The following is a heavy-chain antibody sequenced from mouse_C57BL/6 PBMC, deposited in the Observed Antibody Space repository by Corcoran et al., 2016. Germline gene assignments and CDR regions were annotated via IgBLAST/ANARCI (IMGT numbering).Heavy chain of an antibody. J-gene: IGHJ2*01. V-gene: IGHV9-3*01. CDR2: INTYSGVP. D-gene: IGHD2-4*01. CDR1: GYTFTTYG. Sequence: QIQLVQSGPELKKPGETVKISCKASGYTFTTYGMSWVKQAPGKGLKWMGWINTYSGVPTYADDFKGRFAFSLETSASTAYLQINNLKNEDTATYFCARGGDYDLYYFDYWGQGTTLTVSS. CDR3: ARGGDYDLYYFDY.